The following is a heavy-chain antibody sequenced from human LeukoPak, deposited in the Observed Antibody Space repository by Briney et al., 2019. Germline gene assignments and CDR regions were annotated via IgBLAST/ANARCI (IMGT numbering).Heavy chain of an antibody. J-gene: IGHJ4*02. CDR3: ARDSRAYDFWSGYYWGGDYFDY. Sequence: GGSLRLSCAASGFTFSSYAMNWVRQAPGKGLEWVANIKQDGSEKYYVDSVKGRFTISRDSAKNSLYLQMNSLRAEDTAVYYCARDSRAYDFWSGYYWGGDYFDYWGQGTLVTVSS. V-gene: IGHV3-7*01. CDR1: GFTFSSYA. D-gene: IGHD3-3*01. CDR2: IKQDGSEK.